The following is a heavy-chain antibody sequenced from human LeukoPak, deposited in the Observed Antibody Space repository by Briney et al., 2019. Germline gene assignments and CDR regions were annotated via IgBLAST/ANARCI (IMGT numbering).Heavy chain of an antibody. CDR1: GGSISSSNW. V-gene: IGHV4-4*02. D-gene: IGHD3-22*01. Sequence: SETLSLTRAVSGGSISSSNWWSWVRQPPGKGLEWIGEIYHSGSTNYNPSLKSRVTISVDKSKNQFSLKLSSVTAADTAVYYCARLTYDSSGYYFDYWGQGTLVTVSS. CDR3: ARLTYDSSGYYFDY. CDR2: IYHSGST. J-gene: IGHJ4*02.